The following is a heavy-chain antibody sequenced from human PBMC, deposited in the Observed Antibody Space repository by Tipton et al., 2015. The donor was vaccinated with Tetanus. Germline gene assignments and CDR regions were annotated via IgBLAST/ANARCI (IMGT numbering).Heavy chain of an antibody. CDR1: GDIFTNYA. V-gene: IGHV1-69*01. J-gene: IGHJ4*02. Sequence: QLVQSGPEVKKPGSSVKVSCKPSGDIFTNYAITWVRQAPGQGFEWMGGIIPIFGSTKYAQKFQGRVTITADQSTNTVYMDVSTLQSEDTAVYFCAKASKMATNWYHFDYWGQGTLVTVSS. D-gene: IGHD5-24*01. CDR3: AKASKMATNWYHFDY. CDR2: IIPIFGST.